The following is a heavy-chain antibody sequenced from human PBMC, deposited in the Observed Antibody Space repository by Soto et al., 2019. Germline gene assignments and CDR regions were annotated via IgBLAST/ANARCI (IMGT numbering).Heavy chain of an antibody. V-gene: IGHV1-69*01. J-gene: IGHJ4*02. D-gene: IGHD5-18*01. CDR3: ARISDTAMVGPLDY. CDR1: GGTFSSYA. CDR2: IIPIFGTA. Sequence: QVQLVQSGAEVKKPGSSVKVSCKASGGTFSSYAISWVRQAPGQGLEWMGGIIPIFGTANYAQKFQGRVTITADESTSTAYMELSSLRSDDTAVYYCARISDTAMVGPLDYWGQGTLVTVSS.